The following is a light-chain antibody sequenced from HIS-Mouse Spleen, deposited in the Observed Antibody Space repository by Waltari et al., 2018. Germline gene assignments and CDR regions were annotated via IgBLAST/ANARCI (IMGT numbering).Light chain of an antibody. CDR3: CSYAGSYTPWV. Sequence: QSALTQPRSVSGSPGQSVTISCTGTSSDVGGYNYVSWYQQHPGKAPKLMIYDVSKRPSRVPDRFSGSKSGNTASLTISGLQAEDEADYYCCSYAGSYTPWVFGGGTKLTVL. CDR2: DVS. CDR1: SSDVGGYNY. J-gene: IGLJ3*02. V-gene: IGLV2-11*01.